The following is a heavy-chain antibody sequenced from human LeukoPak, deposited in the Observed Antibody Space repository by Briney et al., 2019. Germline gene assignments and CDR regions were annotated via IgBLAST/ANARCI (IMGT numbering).Heavy chain of an antibody. CDR3: ARRRYYGSGSYYDFDY. CDR1: GYRFTSYW. D-gene: IGHD3-10*01. V-gene: IGHV5-51*01. J-gene: IGHJ4*02. Sequence: GEPLKISFKGSGYRFTSYWIGWGRRMPGKGVEGMGIIHPSDSDTRYSPSFQGQVTISADKSISTAYLQRSSLRASDTAMYYCARRRYYGSGSYYDFDYWGQGTLVTVSS. CDR2: IHPSDSDT.